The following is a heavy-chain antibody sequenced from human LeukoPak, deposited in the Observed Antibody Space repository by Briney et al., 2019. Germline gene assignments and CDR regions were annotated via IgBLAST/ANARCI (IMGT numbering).Heavy chain of an antibody. V-gene: IGHV3-11*04. J-gene: IGHJ4*02. CDR2: ISTSSYTI. CDR3: ARGRERQQLVPGGNY. D-gene: IGHD6-13*01. CDR1: GLTFSGYY. Sequence: GGSLRLSCAASGLTFSGYYMSWIRQAPGKGLEWVSYISTSSYTIYYADSVKGRFTISRDNAKNSLYLQMNSLRAEDTAVYYCARGRERQQLVPGGNYWGQGTLVTVSS.